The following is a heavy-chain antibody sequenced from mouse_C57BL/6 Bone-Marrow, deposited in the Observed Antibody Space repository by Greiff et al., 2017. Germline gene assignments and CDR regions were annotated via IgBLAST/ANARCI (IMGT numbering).Heavy chain of an antibody. J-gene: IGHJ2*01. Sequence: QVQLQQSGPELVKPGASVKISCKASGYTFTDYYINWVKQRPGHGLEWIGWIFPGSGSTYYNEKFKGKATLTVDKSSSTAYMLLSSLTSDDSAVYFCARLGYYGSSPFFDYWGQGTTLTVSS. CDR3: ARLGYYGSSPFFDY. V-gene: IGHV1-75*01. CDR2: IFPGSGST. CDR1: GYTFTDYY. D-gene: IGHD1-1*01.